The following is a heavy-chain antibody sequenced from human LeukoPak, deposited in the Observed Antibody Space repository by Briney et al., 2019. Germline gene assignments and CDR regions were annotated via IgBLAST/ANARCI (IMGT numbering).Heavy chain of an antibody. CDR2: IYHSGST. V-gene: IGHV4-38-2*02. Sequence: PSETLSLTCTVSGYSISSGYYWGWIRQPPGKGLEWIGSIYHSGSTYYNPSLKSRVTISVDTSKNQFSLKLSSVTAADTAVYYCARKPGVPAAIPHPFDYWGQGTLVTVSS. CDR3: ARKPGVPAAIPHPFDY. CDR1: GYSISSGYY. D-gene: IGHD2-2*02. J-gene: IGHJ4*02.